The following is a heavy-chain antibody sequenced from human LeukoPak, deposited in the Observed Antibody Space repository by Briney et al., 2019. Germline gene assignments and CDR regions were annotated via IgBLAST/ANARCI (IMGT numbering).Heavy chain of an antibody. V-gene: IGHV4-34*01. J-gene: IGHJ4*02. CDR1: GGSFSGYY. Sequence: SETLSLTCAVYGGSFSGYYWSWIRQPPGKGLEWIGEINHSGSTNYNPSLKSRVSISVDTSKNQFSLKLSTVTAADTAVYYCARGIYYDSSGPDYWGQGTLFTVSS. D-gene: IGHD3-22*01. CDR2: INHSGST. CDR3: ARGIYYDSSGPDY.